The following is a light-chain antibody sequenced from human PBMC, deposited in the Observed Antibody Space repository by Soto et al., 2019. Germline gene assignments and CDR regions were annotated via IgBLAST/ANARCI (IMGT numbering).Light chain of an antibody. CDR1: QGISNY. CDR2: AAS. V-gene: IGKV1-27*01. CDR3: QKYLIPTST. Sequence: DIQMTQSPSSLSASVGDRVTITCRASQGISNYLAWYQQKPGKVPKLLIYAASTLQSGVTSRFSGSGSGTEFTLSISSLQPEDVATYFCQKYLIPTSTFGQWTKVEIK. J-gene: IGKJ1*01.